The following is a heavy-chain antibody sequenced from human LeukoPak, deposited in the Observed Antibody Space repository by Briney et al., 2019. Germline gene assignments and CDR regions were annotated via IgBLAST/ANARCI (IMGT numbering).Heavy chain of an antibody. CDR3: TTGMTKYSSGLDY. CDR1: GFTLSNAW. CDR2: IKTKTDGGTT. J-gene: IGHJ4*02. V-gene: IGHV3-15*01. Sequence: MPGGSLRLSCAASGFTLSNAWMSWVRQAPGKGLEWVGRIKTKTDGGTTDYAAPVKGRFTISRDDSKNTLYLQMSSLKTEDTAVYYCTTGMTKYSSGLDYWGQGTLVTVSS. D-gene: IGHD6-19*01.